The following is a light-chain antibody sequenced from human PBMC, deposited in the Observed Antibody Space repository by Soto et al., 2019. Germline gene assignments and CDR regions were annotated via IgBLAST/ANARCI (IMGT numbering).Light chain of an antibody. Sequence: DIQMTLSPSSLYASVVDRVTITCRASQSISDYLNWYYQKPGKAPNLLIYGASSLQSGVPSRFSGGGSGTEFTLTINSLQPEDFATYYCQQSYSFPFTFGGGTKV. CDR2: GAS. J-gene: IGKJ4*01. CDR3: QQSYSFPFT. V-gene: IGKV1-39*01. CDR1: QSISDY.